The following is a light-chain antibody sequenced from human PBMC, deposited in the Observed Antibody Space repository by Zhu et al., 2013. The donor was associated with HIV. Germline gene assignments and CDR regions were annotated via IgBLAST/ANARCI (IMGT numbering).Light chain of an antibody. Sequence: DIQMTQSPSSLSASVGDRVTITCRASQSISSYLNWYQQKPGKAPKLLIYAASSLQSGVPSRFSGSGSGTDFTLTIISLQPEDFATYYCQQSYSKPFTFGPGTTVDLK. CDR2: AAS. V-gene: IGKV1-39*01. CDR1: QSISSY. J-gene: IGKJ3*01. CDR3: QQSYSKPFT.